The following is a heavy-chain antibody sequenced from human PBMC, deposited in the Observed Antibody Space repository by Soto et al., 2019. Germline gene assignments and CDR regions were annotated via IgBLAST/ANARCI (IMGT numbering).Heavy chain of an antibody. J-gene: IGHJ4*02. D-gene: IGHD2-21*02. V-gene: IGHV3-48*02. CDR3: ARLPKGSLVTA. CDR1: GFRFSDHS. CDR2: ISINSDTT. Sequence: LVESGGDLVYPGGSLRLSCVASGFRFSDHSMNWVRQAPGKGLQWISYISINSDTTYYADAVKGRFTVSRDNAKNALFLQLNSLRDDDTATYYCARLPKGSLVTAWGQGARVTVSS.